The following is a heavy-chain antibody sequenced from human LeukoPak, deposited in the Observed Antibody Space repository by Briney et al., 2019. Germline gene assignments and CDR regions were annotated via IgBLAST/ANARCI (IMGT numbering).Heavy chain of an antibody. V-gene: IGHV3-48*03. CDR2: ISSSGSTI. CDR1: GFTFSSYE. CDR3: ARVHYYGSGSFDY. J-gene: IGHJ4*02. D-gene: IGHD3-10*01. Sequence: GGSLRLSCAASGFTFSSYEMNWVRQAPGKGLEWVSYISSSGSTIYYADSVKGRFTISRDNAKNSLYLQMNSLRAEDTAVYYCARVHYYGSGSFDYWGQGTLVTVSS.